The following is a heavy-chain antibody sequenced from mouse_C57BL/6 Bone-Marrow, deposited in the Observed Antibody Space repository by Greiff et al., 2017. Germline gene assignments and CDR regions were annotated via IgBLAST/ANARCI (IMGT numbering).Heavy chain of an antibody. CDR2: ISSGSSTI. Sequence: EVMLVESGGGLVKPGGSLKLSCAASGFTFSDYGMHWVRQAPEKGLEWVAYISSGSSTIYYADTVKGRFTISRDNAKNTLFLQMTSLRSEDTAMYYCARDSVGYGSSFDVWGTGTTVTVSS. CDR1: GFTFSDYG. D-gene: IGHD1-1*01. CDR3: ARDSVGYGSSFDV. J-gene: IGHJ1*03. V-gene: IGHV5-17*01.